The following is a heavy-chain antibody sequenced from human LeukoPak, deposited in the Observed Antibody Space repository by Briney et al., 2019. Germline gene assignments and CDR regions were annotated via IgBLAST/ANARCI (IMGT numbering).Heavy chain of an antibody. CDR1: GYSFTSYW. CDR2: IYPGDSDT. D-gene: IGHD4-11*01. Sequence: GESLKISCKGSGYSFTSYWIGWVRQMPGKGLEWTGIIYPGDSDTRYSPSFQGQVTISADKSISTAYLQWSSLKASDTAMYYCARHGDPTTVTTWYFDLWGCGTLVTVSS. CDR3: ARHGDPTTVTTWYFDL. V-gene: IGHV5-51*01. J-gene: IGHJ2*01.